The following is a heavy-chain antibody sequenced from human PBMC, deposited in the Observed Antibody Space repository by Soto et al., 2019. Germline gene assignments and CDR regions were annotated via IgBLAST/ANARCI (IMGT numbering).Heavy chain of an antibody. Sequence: QVQLVQSGAEVKKPGSSVKVSCKASGGTFSSYAISWVRQAPGQGLEWMGGIIPIFGTANYAQKFQGRVTITADESTSSAYMELSSLRSEDTAVYYCASAPIWNDQDLYYYGMDVWGQGTTVTVSS. J-gene: IGHJ6*02. CDR1: GGTFSSYA. D-gene: IGHD1-1*01. CDR3: ASAPIWNDQDLYYYGMDV. V-gene: IGHV1-69*01. CDR2: IIPIFGTA.